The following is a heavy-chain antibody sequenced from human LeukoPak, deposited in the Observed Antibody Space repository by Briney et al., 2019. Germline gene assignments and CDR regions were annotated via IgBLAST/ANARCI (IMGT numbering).Heavy chain of an antibody. CDR3: ARFTYYDSSGYTYYFDY. D-gene: IGHD3-22*01. J-gene: IGHJ4*02. CDR1: GGSISSSSYY. Sequence: PSETLSLTCTVSGGSISSSSYYWGWIRQPPGKGLEWIRSIYYSGSTYYNLSLKSRVTISVDTSKNQFSLKLSSVTAADTAVYYCARFTYYDSSGYTYYFDYWGQGTLVTVSS. V-gene: IGHV4-39*01. CDR2: IYYSGST.